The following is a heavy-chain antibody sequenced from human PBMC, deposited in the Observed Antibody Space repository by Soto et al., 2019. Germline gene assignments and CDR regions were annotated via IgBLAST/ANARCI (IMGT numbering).Heavy chain of an antibody. CDR1: GFTFCNAW. V-gene: IGHV3-15*01. D-gene: IGHD3-16*02. J-gene: IGHJ4*02. CDR3: TTYDYIWGSDRYRCAY. Sequence: EVQLVESGGGLVKPGGSLRLSCAASGFTFCNAWMSWVRQAPGKGLEWVARIKSKIDGGTMDHAAPVKGRFTISRDDSKYTLYLQMDSLETEGTAVYYCTTYDYIWGSDRYRCAYWGQGALVTVSS. CDR2: IKSKIDGGTM.